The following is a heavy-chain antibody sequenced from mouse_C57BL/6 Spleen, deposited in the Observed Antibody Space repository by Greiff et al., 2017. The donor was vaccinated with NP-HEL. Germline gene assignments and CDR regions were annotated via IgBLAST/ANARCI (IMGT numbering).Heavy chain of an antibody. Sequence: EVHLVESGGGLVKPGGSLKLSCAASGFTFSSYAMSWVRQTPEKRLAWVATISDGGSYTYYPDNVKGRFTISRDNAKNNLYLQMSHLKSEDTAMYYCARAHYDGDYYAMDYWGQGTSVTVSS. CDR3: ARAHYDGDYYAMDY. CDR1: GFTFSSYA. V-gene: IGHV5-4*01. CDR2: ISDGGSYT. J-gene: IGHJ4*01. D-gene: IGHD2-3*01.